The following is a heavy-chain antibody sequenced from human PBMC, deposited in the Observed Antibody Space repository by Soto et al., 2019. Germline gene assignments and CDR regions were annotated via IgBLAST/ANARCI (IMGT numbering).Heavy chain of an antibody. CDR2: ISAYNGNT. CDR1: GYTFTSYG. J-gene: IGHJ4*02. V-gene: IGHV1-18*01. Sequence: GASVKVSCKASGYTFTSYGISWVRQAPGQGLEWMGWISAYNGNTNYAQKLQGRVTMTTDTSTSTAYMELRSLRSDDTAVYYCARMYYYDSRASGSLLGWGQGTLVTVSS. CDR3: ARMYYYDSRASGSLLG. D-gene: IGHD3-22*01.